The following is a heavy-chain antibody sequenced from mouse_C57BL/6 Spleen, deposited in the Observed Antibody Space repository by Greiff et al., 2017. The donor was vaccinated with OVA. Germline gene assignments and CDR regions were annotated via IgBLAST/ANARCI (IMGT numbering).Heavy chain of an antibody. J-gene: IGHJ4*01. CDR2: INPNNGGT. Sequence: EVQLQQSGPELVKPGASVKISCKASGYTFTDYYMNWVKQSHGKSLEWIGDINPNNGGTSYNQKFKGKATLTVDKSSSTAYMELCSLTSEDSAVYYCARRIYYGNYYYAMDYWGQGTSVTVSS. D-gene: IGHD2-1*01. CDR1: GYTFTDYY. V-gene: IGHV1-26*01. CDR3: ARRIYYGNYYYAMDY.